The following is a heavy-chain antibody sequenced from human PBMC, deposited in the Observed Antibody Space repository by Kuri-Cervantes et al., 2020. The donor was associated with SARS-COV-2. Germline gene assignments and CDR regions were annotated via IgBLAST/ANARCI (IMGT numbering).Heavy chain of an antibody. CDR3: ASGRRETVVVPTDMGMDV. Sequence: SETLSLTCTVSGGSISSSSYYWGWIRQPPGKGLEWIGSIYYSGSTYYNPSLKSRVTISVDTSKNQFSLKLSSVTAADTAVYYCASGRRETVVVPTDMGMDVWGKGTTVTVSS. CDR1: GGSISSSSYY. V-gene: IGHV4-39*01. CDR2: IYYSGST. D-gene: IGHD2-2*01. J-gene: IGHJ6*03.